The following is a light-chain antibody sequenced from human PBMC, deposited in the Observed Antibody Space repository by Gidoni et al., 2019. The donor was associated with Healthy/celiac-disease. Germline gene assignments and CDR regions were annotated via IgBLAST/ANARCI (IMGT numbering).Light chain of an antibody. CDR1: QSVSSY. Sequence: EIVLTQSPATLSLSPGERATLSCRASQSVSSYLAGYQLKPGQAPRLLIYDASNRATGIPARFSGSGSGTDFTLTISSLEPEDFAVYYCQQRSNWPVTFGPXTKVDIK. J-gene: IGKJ3*01. CDR3: QQRSNWPVT. CDR2: DAS. V-gene: IGKV3-11*01.